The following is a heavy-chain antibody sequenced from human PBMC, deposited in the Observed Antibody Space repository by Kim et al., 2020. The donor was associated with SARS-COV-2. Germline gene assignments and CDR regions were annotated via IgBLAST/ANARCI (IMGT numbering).Heavy chain of an antibody. CDR2: GTT. CDR3: TTEHLGFDY. Sequence: GTTDYAAPVKGRFTISRDDSKNTLYLQMNSLKTEDTAVYYCTTEHLGFDYWGQGTLVTVSS. D-gene: IGHD3-3*02. J-gene: IGHJ4*02. V-gene: IGHV3-15*01.